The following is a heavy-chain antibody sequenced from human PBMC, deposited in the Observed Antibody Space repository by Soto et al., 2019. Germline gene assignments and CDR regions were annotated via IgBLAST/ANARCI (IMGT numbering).Heavy chain of an antibody. CDR3: ARDNYDFWSGHSFDY. V-gene: IGHV4-59*11. J-gene: IGHJ4*02. D-gene: IGHD3-3*01. CDR2: IYYSGST. Sequence: SETLSLTCTVSGGSISSHYWSWIRQPTGKGLDWIGYIYYSGSTNYNPSLKNRVSISVDTSKNQFSLKLSSVTAADTAVYYCARDNYDFWSGHSFDYWGQGTLVTVSS. CDR1: GGSISSHY.